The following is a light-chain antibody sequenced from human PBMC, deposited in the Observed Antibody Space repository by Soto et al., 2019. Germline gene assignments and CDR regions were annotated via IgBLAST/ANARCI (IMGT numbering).Light chain of an antibody. CDR1: QSVTSN. CDR3: QQYGRSGT. J-gene: IGKJ1*01. V-gene: IGKV3-20*01. CDR2: GAS. Sequence: EIVMTQSPATLSVSPGERATLSCRASQSVTSNLAWYQQKPGQAPRLLIYGASNRATGIPDRFSGSGSGTDFTLTISRLEPEDFAVYYCQQYGRSGTFGQGTKVE.